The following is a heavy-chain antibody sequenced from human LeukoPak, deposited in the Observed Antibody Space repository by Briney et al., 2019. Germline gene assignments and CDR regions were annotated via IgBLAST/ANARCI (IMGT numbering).Heavy chain of an antibody. Sequence: SQTLSLTCTVSGGSISSGSYYWRWIRQPAGKGLEWIGRIYTSGSTNYNPSLKSRVTISVDTSKNQFSLKLSSVTAADTAVYYCARDKRSGYSYGPEDIWGQGTMVTVSS. V-gene: IGHV4-61*02. D-gene: IGHD5-18*01. CDR1: GGSISSGSYY. CDR3: ARDKRSGYSYGPEDI. CDR2: IYTSGST. J-gene: IGHJ3*02.